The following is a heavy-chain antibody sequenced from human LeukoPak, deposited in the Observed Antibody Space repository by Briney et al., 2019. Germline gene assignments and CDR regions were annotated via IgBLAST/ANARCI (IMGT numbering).Heavy chain of an antibody. J-gene: IGHJ6*02. CDR1: VFTFNSYT. Sequence: PGGSLRLSCLASVFTFNSYTMNGARQAPGRGLEWVSTIGPVSSNIWIADSLKGRFTISRDNPKNSLYLQMTSLRAEDTAVYYCVRDVSRRMGMDVWGQGTTVTVSS. D-gene: IGHD2-15*01. V-gene: IGHV3-21*01. CDR2: IGPVSSNI. CDR3: VRDVSRRMGMDV.